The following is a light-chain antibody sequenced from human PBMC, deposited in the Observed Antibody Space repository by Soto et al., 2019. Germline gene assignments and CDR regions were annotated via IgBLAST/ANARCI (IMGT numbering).Light chain of an antibody. CDR2: GAS. Sequence: EIVLSQSPGTLSLSPGERATLSCRASQSVSSSYLAWYQQKPGQAPRPLIYGASSRATGIADRFSGSGSGTTFTLTISRLEPEDFAVYYCQQYGSSPWTFGQGTKVAIK. V-gene: IGKV3-20*01. CDR3: QQYGSSPWT. CDR1: QSVSSSY. J-gene: IGKJ1*01.